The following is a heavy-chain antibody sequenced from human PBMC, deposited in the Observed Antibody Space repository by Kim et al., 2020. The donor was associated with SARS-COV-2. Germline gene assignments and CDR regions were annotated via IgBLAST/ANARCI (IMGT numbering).Heavy chain of an antibody. CDR1: GGSISSSSYY. V-gene: IGHV4-39*01. D-gene: IGHD6-13*01. J-gene: IGHJ5*02. Sequence: SETLSLTCTVSGGSISSSSYYWGWIRQPPGKGLEWIGSIYHSGSTHYNPSLKSRVTISVDTSKNQFSLKLSSVTAADTAVYYCARHDIAAAPNWFDPWGQGALVTLSS. CDR2: IYHSGST. CDR3: ARHDIAAAPNWFDP.